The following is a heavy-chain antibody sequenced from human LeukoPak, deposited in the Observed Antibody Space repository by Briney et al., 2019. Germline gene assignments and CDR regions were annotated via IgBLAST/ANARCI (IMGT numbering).Heavy chain of an antibody. Sequence: GASVKVSCKAFGYTFTSNYMHWVRQAPGQGPEWMGVISPSGGSTTYAQKFQGRVTLTRDMSTSTDYLELSSLRSEDTAVYYCARDGGIDPWGQGTLVTVSS. D-gene: IGHD3-16*01. CDR2: ISPSGGST. J-gene: IGHJ5*02. CDR3: ARDGGIDP. CDR1: GYTFTSNY. V-gene: IGHV1-46*01.